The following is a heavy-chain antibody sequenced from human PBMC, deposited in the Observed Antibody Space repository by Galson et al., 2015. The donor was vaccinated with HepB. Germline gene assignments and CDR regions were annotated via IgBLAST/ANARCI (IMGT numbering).Heavy chain of an antibody. V-gene: IGHV1-18*01. D-gene: IGHD3-10*01. J-gene: IGHJ6*02. CDR2: ISAKTGNR. Sequence: SVKVSCKASGYKFSNYGLSWVRQAPGQGLEWVGWISAKTGNRRYAQNFQGRVTMTTETSTNTAYIEMRSLSSDDTAVYYCARDSGTGLYAGWGGYYYYLMDVWGPGTTVTVSS. CDR3: ARDSGTGLYAGWGGYYYYLMDV. CDR1: GYKFSNYG.